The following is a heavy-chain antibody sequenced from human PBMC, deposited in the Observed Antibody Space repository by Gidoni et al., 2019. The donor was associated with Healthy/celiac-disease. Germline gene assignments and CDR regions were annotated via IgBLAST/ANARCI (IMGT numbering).Heavy chain of an antibody. CDR3: ARSTGYSRRHYYYGMDV. V-gene: IGHV4-59*01. D-gene: IGHD6-13*01. CDR2: IYYSGST. Sequence: QVQLQESGPGLVKPSETLSLTCTVSGGSISRYYWSWIRQPPGKGLEWIGYIYYSGSTNYNPSLKSRVTISVDTSKNQFSLKLSSVTAADTAVYYCARSTGYSRRHYYYGMDVWGQGTTVTVSS. CDR1: GGSISRYY. J-gene: IGHJ6*02.